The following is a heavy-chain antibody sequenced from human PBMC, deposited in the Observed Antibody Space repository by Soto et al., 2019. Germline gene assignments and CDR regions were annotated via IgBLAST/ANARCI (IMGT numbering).Heavy chain of an antibody. J-gene: IGHJ4*02. CDR2: IYYSGTT. D-gene: IGHD4-4*01. CDR1: GGSIVSGGHY. V-gene: IGHV4-31*03. Sequence: QVSLQESGPGLVQSSQTLSLTCTVSGGSIVSGGHYWSWIRQRPGKGLEWIGYIYYSGTTFYNPSLNTRVIISVDTSKNQFSLRLNSVTAADTAVYYCARDRDGYSLFDFWGQGTLVTVSS. CDR3: ARDRDGYSLFDF.